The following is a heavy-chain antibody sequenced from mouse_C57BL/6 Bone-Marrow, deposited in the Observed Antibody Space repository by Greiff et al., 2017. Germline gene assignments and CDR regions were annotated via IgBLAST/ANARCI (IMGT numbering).Heavy chain of an antibody. CDR2: IYPSDSET. J-gene: IGHJ2*01. V-gene: IGHV1-61*01. D-gene: IGHD4-1*02. Sequence: QVQLQQPGAELVRPGSSVKLSCKASGYTFTSYWMDWVKQRPGQGLEWIGNIYPSDSETHYNQKFKDKATLTVDKSSSTAYMQLSSLTSEDSAVYYCARSQLGRYYFDYWGQGTTLTVSS. CDR1: GYTFTSYW. CDR3: ARSQLGRYYFDY.